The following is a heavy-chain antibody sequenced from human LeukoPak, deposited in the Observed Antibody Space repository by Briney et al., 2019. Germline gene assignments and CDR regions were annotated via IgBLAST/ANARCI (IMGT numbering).Heavy chain of an antibody. CDR1: GYTLAELS. V-gene: IGHV1-24*01. J-gene: IGHJ5*02. CDR3: ATDLGYYDSSGYYYKWFDP. D-gene: IGHD3-22*01. Sequence: ASVKVSCKVSGYTLAELSVHWVRQAPGKGLEWMGGFDPEDGETIYAQKFQGRVTMTEDTSTDTAYMELSSLRSEDTAVYYCATDLGYYDSSGYYYKWFDPWGQGTLVTVSS. CDR2: FDPEDGET.